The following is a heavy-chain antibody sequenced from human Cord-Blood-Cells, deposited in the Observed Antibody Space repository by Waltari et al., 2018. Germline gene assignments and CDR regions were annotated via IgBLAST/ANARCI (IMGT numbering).Heavy chain of an antibody. J-gene: IGHJ4*02. V-gene: IGHV4-34*01. D-gene: IGHD6-19*01. CDR3: ARDGGAVAGNY. Sequence: QVQLQQWGAGLLKPSETLSLTCAVYGGSFSGYYWSWIRQPPGKGLEWIGEINHSGSTNYNPSLKGRVTISVDTSKNQFSLKLSSVTAADTAVYYWARDGGAVAGNYWGQGTLVTVSS. CDR1: GGSFSGYY. CDR2: INHSGST.